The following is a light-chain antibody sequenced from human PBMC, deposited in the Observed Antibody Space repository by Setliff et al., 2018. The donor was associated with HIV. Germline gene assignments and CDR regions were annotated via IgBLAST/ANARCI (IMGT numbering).Light chain of an antibody. Sequence: QSVLTQPASVSGSPGQAITISCTGTSGDVGTYNLVSWYQQHPGKAPQLIIYEVTKRPSGVSARFSGSKSGNTASLIISGLQAEDEADYYCCSYTGSDTIEVFGTGTEVTVL. CDR2: EVT. V-gene: IGLV2-23*02. J-gene: IGLJ1*01. CDR3: CSYTGSDTIEV. CDR1: SGDVGTYNL.